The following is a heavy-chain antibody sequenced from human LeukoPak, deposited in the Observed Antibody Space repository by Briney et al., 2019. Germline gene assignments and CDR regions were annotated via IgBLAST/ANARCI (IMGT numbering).Heavy chain of an antibody. D-gene: IGHD3-3*01. CDR2: VYYSVST. Sequence: SETLSLTCTVSGGSISSYYWTWIRQAPGKGLEWIGYVYYSVSTNYNPSLKSRASISQDTSKNQVSLKLSSVTAADTAVYYCARQESGPYHYMDVWGKGTTVTVSS. CDR1: GGSISSYY. V-gene: IGHV4-59*08. CDR3: ARQESGPYHYMDV. J-gene: IGHJ6*03.